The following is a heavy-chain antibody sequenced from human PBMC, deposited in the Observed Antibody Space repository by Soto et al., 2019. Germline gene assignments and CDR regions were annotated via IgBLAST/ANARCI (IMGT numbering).Heavy chain of an antibody. J-gene: IGHJ5*02. V-gene: IGHV1-69*13. CDR1: WGTFSSYA. Sequence: SGKVSCKASWGTFSSYAISWVRQATGQGLEWMGGIIPIFGTANYAQKFQGRVTITADESTSTAYMELSSLRSEDTAVYYCARPTRYYYDSSGQSPWFDPWGQGTLVTVSS. CDR2: IIPIFGTA. CDR3: ARPTRYYYDSSGQSPWFDP. D-gene: IGHD3-22*01.